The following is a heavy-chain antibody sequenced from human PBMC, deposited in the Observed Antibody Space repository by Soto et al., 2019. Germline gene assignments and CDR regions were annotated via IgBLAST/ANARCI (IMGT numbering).Heavy chain of an antibody. CDR2: IIPIFGTA. CDR1: GGTFSSYA. V-gene: IGHV1-69*01. Sequence: QVQLVQSGAEVKKPGSSVKVSCKASGGTFSSYAISWVRQAPGQGLEWMGGIIPIFGTANYAQKFQGRVTVNADESTSTAYMERSSLRSEDKAVEYCARVPVEYRSFYYFDYWGQGTLVTVSS. J-gene: IGHJ4*02. D-gene: IGHD6-6*01. CDR3: ARVPVEYRSFYYFDY.